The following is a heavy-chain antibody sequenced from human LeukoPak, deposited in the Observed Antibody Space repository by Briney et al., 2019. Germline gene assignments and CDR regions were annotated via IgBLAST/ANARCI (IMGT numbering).Heavy chain of an antibody. CDR2: INSDGSTT. J-gene: IGHJ4*02. V-gene: IGHV3-74*01. Sequence: GGSLRLSCAASGFTFSSYWMHWVRQAPGKGLVWVSRINSDGSTTSHADSVKGRITISRDNAKNTLYLQMNSLRGEDTAVYYCARVSVGRYYFDNWGQGTPVTVS. D-gene: IGHD3-3*02. CDR1: GFTFSSYW. CDR3: ARVSVGRYYFDN.